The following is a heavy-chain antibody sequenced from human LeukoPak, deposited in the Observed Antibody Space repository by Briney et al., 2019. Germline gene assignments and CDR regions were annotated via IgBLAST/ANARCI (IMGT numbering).Heavy chain of an antibody. J-gene: IGHJ6*02. CDR1: GFTFSSYG. CDR3: GGIHTPSGMDV. D-gene: IGHD5-18*01. V-gene: IGHV3-30*03. CDR2: ISYDGSNK. Sequence: GGSLRLSCAASGFTFSSYGMHWVRQAPGKGLEWVAVISYDGSNKYYADSVKGRFTISRDNSKNTLYLQMNSLRAEDTAVYYCGGIHTPSGMDVWGQGTTVTVSS.